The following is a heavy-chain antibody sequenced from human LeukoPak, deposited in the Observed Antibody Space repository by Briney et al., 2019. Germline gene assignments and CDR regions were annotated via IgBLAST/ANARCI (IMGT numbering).Heavy chain of an antibody. CDR3: ARGRGSPRKFDI. Sequence: SETLSLTCTVSGDSINNYYWNWIRQPPGKGLEWIGYIYYSGSTIYNPSLKSRVTISVDTSKNQFSLKLSSVTAADTAVYYCARGRGSPRKFDIWGQGTMVTVSS. CDR2: IYYSGST. V-gene: IGHV4-59*01. J-gene: IGHJ3*02. D-gene: IGHD2-15*01. CDR1: GDSINNYY.